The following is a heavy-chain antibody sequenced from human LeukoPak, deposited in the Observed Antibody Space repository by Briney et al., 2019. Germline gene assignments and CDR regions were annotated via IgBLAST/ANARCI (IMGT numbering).Heavy chain of an antibody. V-gene: IGHV3-48*03. J-gene: IGHJ4*02. CDR3: ARKRGGRPVDY. D-gene: IGHD3-10*01. CDR2: ISTSGSTL. CDR1: GFSFSSYE. Sequence: GGSLRLSCAASGFSFSSYEMNWVRQAPGKGLEWVSWISTSGSTLNYADSVKGRFTVSRDNARNSLYLQMNSLRAEDTAVYYCARKRGGRPVDYWGQGTLVTVSS.